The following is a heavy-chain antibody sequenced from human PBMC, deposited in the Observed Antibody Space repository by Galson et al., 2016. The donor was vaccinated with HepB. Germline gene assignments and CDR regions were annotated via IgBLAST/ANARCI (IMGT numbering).Heavy chain of an antibody. V-gene: IGHV4-31*03. J-gene: IGHJ4*02. CDR2: IYYNGSA. CDR3: ARGLLKCSGGSCYIDS. Sequence: LSLTCTVSGASIRGGAFYWNWIRHHPGKGLEWIGYIYYNGSASYNPSLESRITMSVDTFKSQFSLKLSSVTAADTAVYYCARGLLKCSGGSCYIDSWGQGTLVSVSS. D-gene: IGHD2-15*01. CDR1: GASIRGGAFY.